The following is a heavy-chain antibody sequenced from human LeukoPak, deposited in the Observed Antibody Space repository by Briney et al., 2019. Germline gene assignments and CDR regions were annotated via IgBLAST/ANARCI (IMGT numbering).Heavy chain of an antibody. J-gene: IGHJ6*03. CDR3: ASRGSPYYYYMDV. CDR2: IKQDGSEK. D-gene: IGHD1-26*01. Sequence: GGSLRLSCAASGFTFSSYWMSWVRQAPGKGLEWVANIKQDGSEKYYVDSVKGRFTISRDNAKNSLYLQMNSLRAEDTAVYYCASRGSPYYYYMDVWGKGTTVTVSS. V-gene: IGHV3-7*01. CDR1: GFTFSSYW.